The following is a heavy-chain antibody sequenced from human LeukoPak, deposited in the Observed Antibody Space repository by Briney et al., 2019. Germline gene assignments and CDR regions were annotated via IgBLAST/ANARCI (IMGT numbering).Heavy chain of an antibody. CDR1: GFTFSSYS. Sequence: PGGSLRLSCAASGFTFSSYSMNWVRQAPGKGLEWVSSISSSSSYIYYADSVKGRFTISRDNAKNSLYLQMNSLRAEDTAVYYCARVPPYSSRLADAFDIWGRGTMVTVSS. V-gene: IGHV3-21*01. D-gene: IGHD6-13*01. CDR3: ARVPPYSSRLADAFDI. CDR2: ISSSSSYI. J-gene: IGHJ3*02.